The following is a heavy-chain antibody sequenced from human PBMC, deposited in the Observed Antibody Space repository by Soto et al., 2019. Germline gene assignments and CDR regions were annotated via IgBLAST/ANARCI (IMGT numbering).Heavy chain of an antibody. CDR2: ISYDGSNK. V-gene: IGHV3-30*18. J-gene: IGHJ4*02. D-gene: IGHD3-3*01. CDR1: GFTFSSYG. CDR3: AKDYRFWSGYPDY. Sequence: GGSLRLSCAASGFTFSSYGMHWVRQAPGKGLEWVAVISYDGSNKYYADSVKGRFTISRDNSKNTLYLQMNSLRAEDTAVYYCAKDYRFWSGYPDYWGQGTLVTVSS.